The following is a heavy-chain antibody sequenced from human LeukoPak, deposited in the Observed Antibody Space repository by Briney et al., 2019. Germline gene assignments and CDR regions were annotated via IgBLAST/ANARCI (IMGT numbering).Heavy chain of an antibody. J-gene: IGHJ3*02. CDR3: ARGIVVVPAAIKDAFDI. V-gene: IGHV3-74*03. CDR1: GFTFSSYW. D-gene: IGHD2-2*02. CDR2: IDSDGSST. Sequence: PGGSLRLSCAASGFTFSSYWMHWVRQAPGKGLVWVSSIDSDGSSTKNADSVKGRLTISRDNSKNTLYLQMNSLRAEDTAVYYCARGIVVVPAAIKDAFDIWGQGTMGTGSS.